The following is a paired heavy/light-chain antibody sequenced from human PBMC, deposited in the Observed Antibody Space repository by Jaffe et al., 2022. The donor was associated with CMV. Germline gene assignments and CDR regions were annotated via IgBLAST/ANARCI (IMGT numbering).Heavy chain of an antibody. V-gene: IGHV5-51*01. J-gene: IGHJ6*03. CDR1: GYSFTSYW. CDR3: ARRGITMVRGVGAYYYMDV. Sequence: EVQLVQSGAEVKKPGESLKISCKGSGYSFTSYWIGWVRQMPGKGLEWMGIIYPGDSDTRYSPSFQGQVTISADKSISTAYLQWSSLKASDTAMYYCARRGITMVRGVGAYYYMDVWGKGTTVTVSS. CDR2: IYPGDSDT. D-gene: IGHD3-10*01.
Light chain of an antibody. CDR3: QVWDSSSDHPEV. CDR2: YDS. V-gene: IGLV3-21*04. J-gene: IGLJ3*02. CDR1: NIGSKS. Sequence: SYVLTQPPSVSVAPGKTARITCGGNNIGSKSVHWYQQKPGQAPVLVIYYDSDRPSGIPERFSGSNSGNTATLTISRVEAGDEADYYCQVWDSSSDHPEVFGGGTKLTVL.